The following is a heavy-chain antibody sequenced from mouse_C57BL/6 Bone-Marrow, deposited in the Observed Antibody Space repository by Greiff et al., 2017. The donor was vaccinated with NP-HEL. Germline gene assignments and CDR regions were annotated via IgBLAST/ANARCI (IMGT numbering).Heavy chain of an antibody. CDR1: GYTFTDYE. CDR2: IDPETGGT. D-gene: IGHD2-3*01. Sequence: VQRQQSGAELVRPGASVTLSCKASGYTFTDYEMHWVKQTPVHGLEWIGAIDPETGGTAYNQKFKGKAILTADKSSSTAYMELRSLTSEDSAVYYCTREGADGYYLFDYWGQGTTLTVSS. CDR3: TREGADGYYLFDY. V-gene: IGHV1-15*01. J-gene: IGHJ2*01.